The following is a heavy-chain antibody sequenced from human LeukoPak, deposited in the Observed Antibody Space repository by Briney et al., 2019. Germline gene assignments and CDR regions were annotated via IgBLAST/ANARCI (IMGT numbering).Heavy chain of an antibody. Sequence: GGSLRLSCAASGFTFSDYYMSWIRQAPGKGLEWVSYISSSGSTIDYADSVKGRFTISRDNSKNTLYLQMNSLRAEDTAVFYCAKYPASGGYFDYWGQGTLVTVSS. D-gene: IGHD6-13*01. V-gene: IGHV3-11*01. CDR2: ISSSGSTI. CDR1: GFTFSDYY. CDR3: AKYPASGGYFDY. J-gene: IGHJ4*02.